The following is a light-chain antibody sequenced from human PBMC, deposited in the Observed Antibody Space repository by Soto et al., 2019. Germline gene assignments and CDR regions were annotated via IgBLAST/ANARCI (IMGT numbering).Light chain of an antibody. CDR1: QSISNS. J-gene: IGKJ2*01. Sequence: EIVMTQSPASLSVSPGETATLSCRASQSISNSLAWYQQKPGQAPSLLIYGASTRATGIPARFSGSGSGTEFTLTISSLQSEDSALYYCQQYNTWPPRTFGQGTKQEIK. CDR3: QQYNTWPPRT. V-gene: IGKV3-15*01. CDR2: GAS.